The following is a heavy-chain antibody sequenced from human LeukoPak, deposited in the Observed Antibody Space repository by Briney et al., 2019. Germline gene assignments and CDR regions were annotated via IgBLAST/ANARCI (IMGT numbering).Heavy chain of an antibody. D-gene: IGHD5-24*01. Sequence: GASVKVSCKASGYTFTGYYMHWVRQAPGQGLEWMGWINPNSGGTNYAQKFQGRVTMTRDTSISTAYMELSRLRSDDTAVYYCARVSDGYNPGVPDYWGQGTLVTVSS. V-gene: IGHV1-2*02. CDR1: GYTFTGYY. CDR3: ARVSDGYNPGVPDY. J-gene: IGHJ4*02. CDR2: INPNSGGT.